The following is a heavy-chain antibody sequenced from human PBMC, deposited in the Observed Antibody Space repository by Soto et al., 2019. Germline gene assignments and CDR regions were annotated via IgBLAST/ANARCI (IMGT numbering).Heavy chain of an antibody. D-gene: IGHD2-2*02. CDR2: IYYSGST. CDR1: GGSISSGDYY. J-gene: IGHJ5*02. V-gene: IGHV4-30-4*01. Sequence: QVQLQESGPGLVKPSQTLSLTCTVSGGSISSGDYYWSWIRQPPGKGLEWIGYIYYSGSTYYNPSLKSRVTISVDTSKNQFSLKLSSVTAADTAVYYCARARVRYQLLYGDWFDPWGQGTLVTVSS. CDR3: ARARVRYQLLYGDWFDP.